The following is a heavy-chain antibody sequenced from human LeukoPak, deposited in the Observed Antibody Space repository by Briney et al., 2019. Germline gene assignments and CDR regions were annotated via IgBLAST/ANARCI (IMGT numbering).Heavy chain of an antibody. D-gene: IGHD1-26*01. Sequence: PGGSLRLSCAVSGFTFSGFWMSWSRQAPGKGLEWVASINSDGSEGYYADSVKGRSTIFRDNAKNTLYLQMNSLRAEDTAVYYCVRDLGGRSGHWGQGTLVTVSS. CDR1: GFTFSGFW. V-gene: IGHV3-7*01. CDR3: VRDLGGRSGH. J-gene: IGHJ4*02. CDR2: INSDGSEG.